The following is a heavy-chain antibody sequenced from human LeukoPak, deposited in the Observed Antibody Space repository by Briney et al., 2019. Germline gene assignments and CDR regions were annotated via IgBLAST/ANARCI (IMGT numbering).Heavy chain of an antibody. CDR2: INHSGST. Sequence: PSETLSLTCAVYGGSFSGYYWSWIRQPPGKGLEWSGEINHSGSTNSNPSLNSLVTISIATSKNHYSLKLSSWTAADTAVYYCARRYSSSWYARGYFDYWGQGTLVTVSS. J-gene: IGHJ4*02. V-gene: IGHV4-34*01. CDR1: GGSFSGYY. D-gene: IGHD6-13*01. CDR3: ARRYSSSWYARGYFDY.